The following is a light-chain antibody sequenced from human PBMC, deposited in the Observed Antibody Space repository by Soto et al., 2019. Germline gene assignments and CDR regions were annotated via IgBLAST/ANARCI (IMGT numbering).Light chain of an antibody. Sequence: QSVLTQPPSASGTPGQRVTISCSGSSSNIGSNYVSWFQHLPGTAPKVLIYRSHQRPSGVPDRFSGSKSGTSASLAISGLRSEDEADYCCASWDDSLRGYVFGTGTKLTVL. CDR1: SSNIGSNY. V-gene: IGLV1-47*01. CDR2: RSH. CDR3: ASWDDSLRGYV. J-gene: IGLJ1*01.